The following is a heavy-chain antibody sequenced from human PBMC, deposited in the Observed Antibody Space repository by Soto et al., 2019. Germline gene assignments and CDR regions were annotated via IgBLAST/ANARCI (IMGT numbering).Heavy chain of an antibody. D-gene: IGHD3-22*01. V-gene: IGHV3-23*01. Sequence: QAGGSLRLSCAASGFTFSSYAMSWVRQAPGKGLEWVSAISGSGGSTYYADSVKGRFTISRDNSKNTLYLQMNSLGAEDTAVYYCAKTLYYDGNWFDPWGQGTLVTVPS. J-gene: IGHJ5*02. CDR2: ISGSGGST. CDR3: AKTLYYDGNWFDP. CDR1: GFTFSSYA.